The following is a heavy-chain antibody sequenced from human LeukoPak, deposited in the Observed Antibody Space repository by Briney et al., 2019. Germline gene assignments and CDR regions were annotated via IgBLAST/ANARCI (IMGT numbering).Heavy chain of an antibody. Sequence: GGSLKLSCAASGFTFSGSAMHWVRQASGKGLAWVGRIRSKVNSYATEYAGSVKGRFTISRDDSKNTAYLQMNSLKTEDTAVYYCARAFLIAAAGYYFDYWGQGTLVTVSS. D-gene: IGHD6-13*01. J-gene: IGHJ4*02. CDR2: IRSKVNSYAT. V-gene: IGHV3-73*01. CDR1: GFTFSGSA. CDR3: ARAFLIAAAGYYFDY.